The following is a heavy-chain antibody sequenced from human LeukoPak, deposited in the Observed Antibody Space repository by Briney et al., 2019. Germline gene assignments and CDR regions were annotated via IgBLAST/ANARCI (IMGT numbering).Heavy chain of an antibody. CDR1: GFTFSVYG. V-gene: IGHV3-33*01. D-gene: IGHD6-19*01. CDR2: MWYDGSKE. CDR3: ARELGSGTFDN. Sequence: GRSLRLSCAASGFTFSVYGMHWVRQAPGKGLEWVAVMWYDGSKEYYADSVKGRSTISRDTSTNMLYLQMNSLRAEDTAVYYCARELGSGTFDNWGQGTLVTVSS. J-gene: IGHJ4*02.